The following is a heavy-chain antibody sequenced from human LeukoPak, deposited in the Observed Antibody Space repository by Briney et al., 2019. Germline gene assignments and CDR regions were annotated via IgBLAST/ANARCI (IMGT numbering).Heavy chain of an antibody. CDR1: GYTFTSYG. D-gene: IGHD2-2*01. J-gene: IGHJ5*02. CDR3: ARDTVVPAAIPKFDP. Sequence: ASVKVSCKASGYTFTSYGISWVRQAPGQGLEWMGWISAYNGNTNYSKKLQSRVTMTTDTSTSTAYMELRSLRSDDTAVYYCARDTVVPAAIPKFDPWGQGTLVTVSS. CDR2: ISAYNGNT. V-gene: IGHV1-18*01.